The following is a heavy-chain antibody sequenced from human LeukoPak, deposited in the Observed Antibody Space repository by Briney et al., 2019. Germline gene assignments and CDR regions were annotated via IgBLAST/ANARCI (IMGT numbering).Heavy chain of an antibody. Sequence: PSDPLSLTCTVSGGSISSYYWSGIRHPPGKGLEGIGYNYYSGSTNYHPSLKSRVTISVDTSKNRFSLKLSSVTAADTAVYYCASSSRGSPLMPSGEGTLVTVSS. CDR2: NYYSGST. CDR1: GGSISSYY. D-gene: IGHD1-26*01. CDR3: ASSSRGSPLMP. J-gene: IGHJ5*02. V-gene: IGHV4-59*07.